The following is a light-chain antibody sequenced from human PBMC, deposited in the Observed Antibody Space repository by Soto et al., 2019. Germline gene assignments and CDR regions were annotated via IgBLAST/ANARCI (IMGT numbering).Light chain of an antibody. Sequence: QSVLTQPPSASGTPGQRGTISCSGSSSNIGSNTVNWYQQLPGTAPKLLIYSNNQRPSGVPDRFSGSKSGTAASLAISGLQYEDEADYYCAAWDDSLNGVVFGGGTKLTVL. V-gene: IGLV1-44*01. CDR1: SSNIGSNT. J-gene: IGLJ2*01. CDR2: SNN. CDR3: AAWDDSLNGVV.